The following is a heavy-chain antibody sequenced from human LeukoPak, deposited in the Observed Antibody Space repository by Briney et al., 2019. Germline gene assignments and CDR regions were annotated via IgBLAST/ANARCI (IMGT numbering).Heavy chain of an antibody. J-gene: IGHJ4*02. CDR1: GFTFSSYA. Sequence: GGSLRLSCAASGFTFSSYAMSWVRQAPGKGLEWVSGISGSGGSTYYADSVKGRFTISRDNSKNTLYLQMNSLRVEDTAVYYCAKDLWLAPQFDYWGQGTLVTVSS. CDR3: AKDLWLAPQFDY. D-gene: IGHD6-19*01. CDR2: ISGSGGST. V-gene: IGHV3-23*01.